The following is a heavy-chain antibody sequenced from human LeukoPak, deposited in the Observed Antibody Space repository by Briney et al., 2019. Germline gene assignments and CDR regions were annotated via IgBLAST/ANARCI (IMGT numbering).Heavy chain of an antibody. CDR1: GYTFTGYY. J-gene: IGHJ4*02. CDR2: INPSGGST. Sequence: ASVKVSCKASGYTFTGYYMHWVRQAPGQGLEWMGIINPSGGSTSYAQKFQGRVTMTRDTSTSTVYMELSSLRSEDTAVYYCARDRLGSGYLRDLYDYWGQGTLVTVSS. D-gene: IGHD3-22*01. V-gene: IGHV1-46*01. CDR3: ARDRLGSGYLRDLYDY.